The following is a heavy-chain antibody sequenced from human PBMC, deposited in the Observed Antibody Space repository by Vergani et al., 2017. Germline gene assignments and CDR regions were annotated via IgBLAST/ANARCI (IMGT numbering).Heavy chain of an antibody. CDR3: ARPASYYYDSSGYYYPY. CDR1: GYTFTSYY. D-gene: IGHD3-22*01. J-gene: IGHJ4*02. V-gene: IGHV1-46*03. Sequence: QVQLVQSGAEVKKPGASVKVSCKASGYTFTSYYMHWVRQAPGQGLEWMGIINPSGGSTSYAQKFQGRVTMTRDTSTSTVYMELSSLRSEDTAVYYCARPASYYYDSSGYYYPYWGQGTLVTVSS. CDR2: INPSGGST.